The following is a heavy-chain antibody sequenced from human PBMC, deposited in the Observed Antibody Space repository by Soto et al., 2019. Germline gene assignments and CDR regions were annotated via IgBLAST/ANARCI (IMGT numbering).Heavy chain of an antibody. Sequence: ASVKVACKASGYTFTSYGISWVRQAPGQGLEWMGWISAYNGNTNYAQKLQGRVTMTRDTSTSTVYMKLRSLRSEDTAVYYCARYNRESLVDYWGEGNQVTVSS. J-gene: IGHJ4*02. CDR2: ISAYNGNT. CDR1: GYTFTSYG. CDR3: ARYNRESLVDY. V-gene: IGHV1-18*01. D-gene: IGHD1-20*01.